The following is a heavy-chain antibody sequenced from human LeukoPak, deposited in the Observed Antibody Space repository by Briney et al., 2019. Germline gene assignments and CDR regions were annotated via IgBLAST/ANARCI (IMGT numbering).Heavy chain of an antibody. CDR2: ISSSGSTI. Sequence: PGGSLRLSCAASGFTFSSYSMNWVRQALGKGLEWVSYISSSGSTIYYADSVKGRFTISRDNAKNSLYLQMNSLRAEDTAVYYCASGTKTYYYDSSGFDYWGQGTLVTVSS. D-gene: IGHD3-22*01. CDR1: GFTFSSYS. V-gene: IGHV3-48*04. J-gene: IGHJ4*02. CDR3: ASGTKTYYYDSSGFDY.